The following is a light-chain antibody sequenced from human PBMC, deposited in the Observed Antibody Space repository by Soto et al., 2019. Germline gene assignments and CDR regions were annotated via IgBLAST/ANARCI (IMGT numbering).Light chain of an antibody. Sequence: QSALTQPASVSGSPGQSITISCTGTSSDIGHYDYVSWYQQHPGKAPKLLIYRNNQRPSGVPDRFSGSKSGTSASLAISGLRSEDEADYYCAAWDDSLSGQVFGGGTKL. CDR1: SSDIGHYDY. V-gene: IGLV1-47*01. CDR3: AAWDDSLSGQV. J-gene: IGLJ3*02. CDR2: RNN.